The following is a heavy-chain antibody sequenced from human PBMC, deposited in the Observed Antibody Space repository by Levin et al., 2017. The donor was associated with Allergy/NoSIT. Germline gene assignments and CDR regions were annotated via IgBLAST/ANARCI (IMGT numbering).Heavy chain of an antibody. CDR2: VSGGGGST. V-gene: IGHV3-23*01. Sequence: GESLKISCAASGFSFRSYAISWVRQAPGKGLEWVSAVSGGGGSTYYVDSAKGRFTISRDNSKNTLYLQMNFLRADDTAVYFCAIVDYADYKDYYYYSMAVWGQGTTVTVSS. J-gene: IGHJ6*02. CDR1: GFSFRSYA. CDR3: AIVDYADYKDYYYYSMAV. D-gene: IGHD4-17*01.